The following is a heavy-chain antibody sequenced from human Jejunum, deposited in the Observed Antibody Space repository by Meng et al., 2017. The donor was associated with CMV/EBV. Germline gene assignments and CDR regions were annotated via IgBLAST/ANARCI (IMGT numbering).Heavy chain of an antibody. CDR2: ISYDGSNK. J-gene: IGHJ4*02. D-gene: IGHD1-26*01. CDR1: GFTFSSYA. V-gene: IGHV3-30*04. Sequence: CAASGFTFSSYAMHWVRQAPGKGLEWVAVISYDGSNKYYADSVKGRFTIYRDNAENSLYLQMDGLRAEDTAVYYCARTVGATPFDYWGQGNLVTVSS. CDR3: ARTVGATPFDY.